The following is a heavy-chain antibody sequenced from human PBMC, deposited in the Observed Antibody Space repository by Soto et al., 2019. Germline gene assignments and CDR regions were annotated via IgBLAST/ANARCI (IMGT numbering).Heavy chain of an antibody. CDR2: IKEDGSER. CDR1: GFTFNNYW. V-gene: IGHV3-7*04. Sequence: GGSLRLSCAASGFTFNNYWRTRVRQAPGKGLEWVATIKEDGSERYYGDSLRGRFTISRDNADNSLHLQMNSLRAEDTAVYYCVRARVDYWGQGTMVTVYS. J-gene: IGHJ4*02. CDR3: VRARVDY.